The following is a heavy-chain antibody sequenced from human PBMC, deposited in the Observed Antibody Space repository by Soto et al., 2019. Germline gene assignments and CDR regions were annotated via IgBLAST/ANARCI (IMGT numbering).Heavy chain of an antibody. CDR2: IKQDGSEK. V-gene: IGHV3-7*01. CDR1: GFTFSSYW. CDR3: ARVEYYDILTGYYKDY. D-gene: IGHD3-9*01. J-gene: IGHJ4*02. Sequence: GGSLRLSCAASGFTFSSYWMSWVRQAPGKGLEWVANIKQDGSEKYYVDSVKGRFTISRDNAKNSLYLQMNSLRAEDTAVYYCARVEYYDILTGYYKDYWGQGTLVTVSS.